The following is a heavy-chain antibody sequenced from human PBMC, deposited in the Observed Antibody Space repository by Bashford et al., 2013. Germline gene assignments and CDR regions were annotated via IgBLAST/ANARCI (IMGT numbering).Heavy chain of an antibody. Sequence: VRQAPGKGLEWVANIKEDGSERYYVKSVTGRFTISRDNAKNSLDLQMNSLRVEDTALYYCARGNTDDDSRGYWPFDLWGQGTMVTVSS. V-gene: IGHV3-7*01. CDR3: ARGNTDDDSRGYWPFDL. CDR2: IKEDGSER. J-gene: IGHJ3*01. D-gene: IGHD3-22*01.